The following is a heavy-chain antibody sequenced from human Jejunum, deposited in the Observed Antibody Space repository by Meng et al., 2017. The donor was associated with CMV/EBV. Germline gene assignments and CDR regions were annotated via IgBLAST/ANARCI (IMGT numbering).Heavy chain of an antibody. V-gene: IGHV4-4*07. D-gene: IGHD1-26*01. CDR1: AGPISGYY. CDR2: IYTSGST. CDR3: ARESGSYYWFDP. J-gene: IGHJ5*02. Sequence: GLLKEPGPGLVKSSETLSLSCFVSAGPISGYYWSWIRQPAGKGLEWIGRIYTSGSTHYNPSLKSRLTMSVDLAKNQISLKLSSVTAADTAVYYCARESGSYYWFDPWGQGTLVTVSS.